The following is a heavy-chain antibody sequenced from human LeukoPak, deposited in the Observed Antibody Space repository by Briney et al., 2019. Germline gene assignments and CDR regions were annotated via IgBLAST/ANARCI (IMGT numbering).Heavy chain of an antibody. CDR1: GGSISSGGYY. Sequence: PSQTLSLTCTVSGGSISSGGYYWSWIRQPPGKGLEWIGYIYHSGSTYYNPSLKSRVTISVDRSKNQFSLKLSSVTAADTAVYYCARGYCSSTSCPGPGRRPYNWFDPWGQGTLVTVSS. V-gene: IGHV4-30-2*01. CDR3: ARGYCSSTSCPGPGRRPYNWFDP. J-gene: IGHJ5*02. CDR2: IYHSGST. D-gene: IGHD2-2*01.